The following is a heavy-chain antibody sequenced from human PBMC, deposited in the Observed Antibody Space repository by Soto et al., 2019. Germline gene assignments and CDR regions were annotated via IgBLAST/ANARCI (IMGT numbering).Heavy chain of an antibody. J-gene: IGHJ6*02. V-gene: IGHV3-53*04. D-gene: IGHD3-9*01. CDR1: GFTVSSNY. Sequence: GGSLRLSCAASGFTVSSNYMSWVRQAPGKGLEWVSVIYSGGSTYYADSVKGRFTISRHNSKNTLYLQMNSLRAEDTAVYYCARDRTYYDILTGYYYYGMDVWGQGTTVTVSS. CDR3: ARDRTYYDILTGYYYYGMDV. CDR2: IYSGGST.